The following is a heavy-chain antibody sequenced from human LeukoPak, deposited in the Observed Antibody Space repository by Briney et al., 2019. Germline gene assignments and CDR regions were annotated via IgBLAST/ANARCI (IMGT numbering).Heavy chain of an antibody. CDR2: INPNSGGT. V-gene: IGHV1-2*02. D-gene: IGHD4-17*01. Sequence: EASVKVSCKASGYTFTGYYMHWVRQAPGQGLEWMGWINPNSGGTNYAQKFQGRVTMTRDTSISTAYMELSRLRSDDTAVYYCARDRYGDYGWFDPWGQGTLVTVSS. CDR3: ARDRYGDYGWFDP. CDR1: GYTFTGYY. J-gene: IGHJ5*02.